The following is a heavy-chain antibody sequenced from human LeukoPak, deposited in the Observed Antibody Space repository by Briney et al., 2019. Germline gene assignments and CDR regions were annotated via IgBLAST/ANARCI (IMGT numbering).Heavy chain of an antibody. V-gene: IGHV3-13*04. CDR1: GFTFSSYD. CDR3: ARGADYSSSWYRESDAFGI. D-gene: IGHD6-13*01. Sequence: PGGSLRLSCAASGFTFSSYDMHWVRQATGKGLEWVSAIGTAGDTYYPGSVKGRFTISRENAKNSFYLQMNNLRAGDTAVYYCARGADYSSSWYRESDAFGIWGQGTLVTVSS. CDR2: IGTAGDT. J-gene: IGHJ3*02.